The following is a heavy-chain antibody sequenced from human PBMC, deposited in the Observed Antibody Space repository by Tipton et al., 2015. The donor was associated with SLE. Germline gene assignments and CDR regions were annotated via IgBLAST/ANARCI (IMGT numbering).Heavy chain of an antibody. V-gene: IGHV4-59*08. D-gene: IGHD3/OR15-3a*01. CDR2: IFDSGST. CDR1: GGSISCHY. J-gene: IGHJ3*02. CDR3: ARALDHHSLDI. Sequence: TLSLTCTVSGGSISCHYWSWIPQPPGKGLEWIGYIFDSGSTNYNPSLKNRVSISGDPSKNQFSLKLNSVTAADTAIYYCARALDHHSLDIWGPGTHVTVSS.